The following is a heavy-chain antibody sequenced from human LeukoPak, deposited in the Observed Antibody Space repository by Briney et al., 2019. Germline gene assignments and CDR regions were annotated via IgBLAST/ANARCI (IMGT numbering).Heavy chain of an antibody. D-gene: IGHD3-10*01. CDR1: GYTFTSYG. Sequence: ASVKVSCKASGYTFTSYGISWVRQAPGQGLEWMGWISAYNGNTNYAQKLQGRVTMTTDTSTSTAYKELRSLRSDDTAVYYCARGGASYYYGSFWFDPWGQGTLVTVSS. V-gene: IGHV1-18*01. J-gene: IGHJ5*02. CDR3: ARGGASYYYGSFWFDP. CDR2: ISAYNGNT.